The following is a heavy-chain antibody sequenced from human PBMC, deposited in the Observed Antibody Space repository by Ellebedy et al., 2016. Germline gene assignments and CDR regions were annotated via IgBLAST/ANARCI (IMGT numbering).Heavy chain of an antibody. J-gene: IGHJ4*02. CDR1: GYTFTSQY. CDR3: ARRKLGKPFDY. D-gene: IGHD7-27*01. V-gene: IGHV1-46*01. CDR2: VNPSGGST. Sequence: ASVKVSCKASGYTFTSQYMHWVRQAPGQGLEWMGIVNPSGGSTSYAQKFQGRVTMTRNTSISTAYMELSSLRSEDTAVYYCARRKLGKPFDYWGQGTLVTVSS.